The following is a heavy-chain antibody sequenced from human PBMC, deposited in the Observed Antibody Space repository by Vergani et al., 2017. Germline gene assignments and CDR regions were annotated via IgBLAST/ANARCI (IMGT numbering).Heavy chain of an antibody. CDR3: ARDPTYYDFWSGYYFDY. CDR2: ISSDGGST. J-gene: IGHJ4*02. D-gene: IGHD3-3*01. CDR1: GFTFIMHA. V-gene: IGHV3-23*01. Sequence: EVQLLESGGDLVQPGGSLRLSCAASGFTFIMHAMSWVRQAPGKGLEWVSTISSDGGSTYYADSVKGRFTISRDNSKNTLYLQMNSLRAEDTAVYYCARDPTYYDFWSGYYFDYWGQGTLVTVSS.